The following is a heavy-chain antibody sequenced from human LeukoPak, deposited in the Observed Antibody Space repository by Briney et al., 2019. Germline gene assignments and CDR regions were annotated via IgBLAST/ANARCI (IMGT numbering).Heavy chain of an antibody. CDR3: ARAGRWLQSRIDY. J-gene: IGHJ4*02. V-gene: IGHV4-34*01. CDR2: INHSGST. Sequence: PSETLSLTCAVYGGSFSGYYWSWIRQPPGKGLEWIGEINHSGSTNYNPSLKSRVTISVDTSNNHFSLKLSPVPAAATAVYYCARAGRWLQSRIDYWGQGSLVTVSS. D-gene: IGHD5-24*01. CDR1: GGSFSGYY.